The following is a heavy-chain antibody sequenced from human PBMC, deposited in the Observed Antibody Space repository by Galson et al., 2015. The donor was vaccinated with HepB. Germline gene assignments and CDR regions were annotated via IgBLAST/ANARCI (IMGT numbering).Heavy chain of an antibody. CDR2: IWYDGSQK. CDR3: VRDSGLYGLDV. V-gene: IGHV3-33*01. J-gene: IGHJ6*02. D-gene: IGHD6-19*01. CDR1: GFPFSDYG. Sequence: SLRLSCATSGFPFSDYGMHWVRQAPGKGLEWLAVIWYDGSQKFHEDFVEGRFTISRDNSKNMLFLQMDSLRVDDTAVYFCVRDSGLYGLDVWGQGTRVTVSS.